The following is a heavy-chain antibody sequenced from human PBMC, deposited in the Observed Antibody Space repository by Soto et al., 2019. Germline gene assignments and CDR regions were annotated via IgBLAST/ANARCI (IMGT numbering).Heavy chain of an antibody. CDR2: IIPIFGTA. CDR1: GGTFSSYA. J-gene: IGHJ6*02. CDR3: ARSCRSTSCYGYYGMDV. D-gene: IGHD2-2*01. V-gene: IGHV1-69*01. Sequence: QVQLVQSGAEVKKPGSSVKVSCKASGGTFSSYAISWVRQAPGQGLEWMGGIIPIFGTANYSQKFQGRVTITADESTSTAYMELSSLRSEDTAVYYCARSCRSTSCYGYYGMDVWGQGTTVTFSS.